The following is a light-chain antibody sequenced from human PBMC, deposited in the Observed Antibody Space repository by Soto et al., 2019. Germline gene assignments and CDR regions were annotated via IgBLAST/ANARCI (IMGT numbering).Light chain of an antibody. Sequence: DIQMTQSPSSLSASVGDRVTITCRASQSISSYLNWYQQKPGKAPKLLIYAASSLQSGVPSRFSGSASGTEFTLTISSLESDDFATYYCQQYHRYSTFGQGARLEI. CDR3: QQYHRYST. V-gene: IGKV1-39*01. J-gene: IGKJ5*01. CDR2: AAS. CDR1: QSISSY.